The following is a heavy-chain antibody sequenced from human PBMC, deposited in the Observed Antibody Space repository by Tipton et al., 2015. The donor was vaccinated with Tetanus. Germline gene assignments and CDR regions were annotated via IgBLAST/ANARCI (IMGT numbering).Heavy chain of an antibody. Sequence: TLSLTCTVSGVSMRNGGFSWSWIRQPPGKGLEWIGYISNSGSTYYNPSLKSRVTISVDTSQKQISLKVNSVTAADTAVYYCARDRGVRGGYYYYHGMDVWGQGTTVTVSS. D-gene: IGHD3-10*01. CDR2: ISNSGST. J-gene: IGHJ6*02. V-gene: IGHV4-31*03. CDR3: ARDRGVRGGYYYYHGMDV. CDR1: GVSMRNGGFS.